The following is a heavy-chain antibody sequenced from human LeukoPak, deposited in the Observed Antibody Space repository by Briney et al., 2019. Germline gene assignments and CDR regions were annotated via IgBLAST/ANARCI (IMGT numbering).Heavy chain of an antibody. CDR3: AKGKAYYYDSSGYPPNWFDP. CDR1: GFTFSSYA. D-gene: IGHD3-22*01. J-gene: IGHJ5*02. Sequence: GGSLRLSCAASGFTFSSYAMSWVRQAPGKGLEWVSAISGSGGSTYYADSVKGRFTISRDNSKNTLYLQMNSLRAEDTAVYYCAKGKAYYYDSSGYPPNWFDPWGQGTLVTVSS. V-gene: IGHV3-23*01. CDR2: ISGSGGST.